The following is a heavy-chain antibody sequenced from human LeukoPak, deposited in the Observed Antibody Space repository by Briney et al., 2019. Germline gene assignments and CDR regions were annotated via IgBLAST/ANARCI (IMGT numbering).Heavy chain of an antibody. Sequence: PSETLSLTCTVSGGSISSYYWSWIRQPPGKGLEWIGYIYYSGSTNYDPSLKSRVTISVDTSKNQFSLKLSSVTAADTAVYYCASTRRAFFDYWGQGTLVTVSS. D-gene: IGHD5-24*01. CDR3: ASTRRAFFDY. J-gene: IGHJ4*02. CDR2: IYYSGST. CDR1: GGSISSYY. V-gene: IGHV4-59*08.